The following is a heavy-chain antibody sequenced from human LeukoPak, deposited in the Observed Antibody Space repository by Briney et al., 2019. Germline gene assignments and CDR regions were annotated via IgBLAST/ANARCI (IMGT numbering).Heavy chain of an antibody. Sequence: GASVKVSCKASGYTFTGYYMHWVRQAPGQGLEWMGWINPNSGGTNYAQKSQGRVTMTRDTSISTAYVELSRLRSDDTAVYYCATIFGVAPYGMDVWGQGTTVTVSS. CDR2: INPNSGGT. CDR1: GYTFTGYY. V-gene: IGHV1-2*02. J-gene: IGHJ6*02. CDR3: ATIFGVAPYGMDV. D-gene: IGHD3-3*01.